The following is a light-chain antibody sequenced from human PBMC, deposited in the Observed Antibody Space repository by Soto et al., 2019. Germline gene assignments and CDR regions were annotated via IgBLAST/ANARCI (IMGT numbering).Light chain of an antibody. Sequence: ESVLTHSAGTLSLSPGERATLSCRASQSVSSSYLAWYQQKPGQAPRLLIYGASSRATGIPDRFSGSGSGTDFTLTISRLEPEDFAVYYCQQYGSSPRTFGHGTKVDIK. CDR3: QQYGSSPRT. CDR1: QSVSSSY. V-gene: IGKV3-20*01. CDR2: GAS. J-gene: IGKJ1*01.